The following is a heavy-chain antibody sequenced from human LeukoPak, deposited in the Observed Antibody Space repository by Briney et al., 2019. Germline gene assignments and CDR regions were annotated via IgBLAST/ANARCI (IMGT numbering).Heavy chain of an antibody. CDR2: VHLDGRT. V-gene: IGHV4-4*02. Sequence: SVTLSLTCGVSGGSVISTNWWTWVRQPPGKGLEWIGEVHLDGRTYYNPSLESRLTISVDLSENHVSLKLTSVTAADTAVYYCAREGGFYRPLDYSGQGTLVTVSS. CDR3: AREGGFYRPLDY. J-gene: IGHJ4*02. CDR1: GGSVISTNW. D-gene: IGHD3-3*01.